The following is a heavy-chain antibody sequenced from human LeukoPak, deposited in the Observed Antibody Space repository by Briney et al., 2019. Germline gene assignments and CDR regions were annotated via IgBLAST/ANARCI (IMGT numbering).Heavy chain of an antibody. CDR1: GFILSRYG. CDR2: ISDTGGRA. J-gene: IGHJ3*02. D-gene: IGHD1-26*01. Sequence: GGSLRLSCGGSGFILSRYGMSWVRQAPGKGLEWVSSISDTGGRAYYADSVKGRFTISRDNSKNTLYLQMNSLRAEDTAVYYCAKDWKWELRGLWAFDIWGQGTMVTVSS. CDR3: AKDWKWELRGLWAFDI. V-gene: IGHV3-23*01.